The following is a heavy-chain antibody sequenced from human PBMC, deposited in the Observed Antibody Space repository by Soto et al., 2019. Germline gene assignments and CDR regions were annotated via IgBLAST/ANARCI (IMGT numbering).Heavy chain of an antibody. D-gene: IGHD1-26*01. V-gene: IGHV4-59*01. CDR3: AREYPVHSAYFDY. J-gene: IGHJ4*02. CDR2: MYYSGNA. Sequence: QVQLQESGPGLVKPSETLSLTCTVSGASISRYYWSWIRQSPGKGLEWIGYMYYSGNANYNPSLRSRITISVDTTNNQFSLNLNSVTAAETAVYYCAREYPVHSAYFDYWGQGILVNVSS. CDR1: GASISRYY.